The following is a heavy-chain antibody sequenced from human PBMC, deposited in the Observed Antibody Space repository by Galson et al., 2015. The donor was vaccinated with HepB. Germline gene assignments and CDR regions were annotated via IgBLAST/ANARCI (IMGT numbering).Heavy chain of an antibody. J-gene: IGHJ4*02. Sequence: SGAEVKKPGESLKISCKGSGYTFSNYWIGWLRQMPGKGLEWVGIIYPGDSDTRYSPSFQGQVTISADKSINTAYLQWTSLRASDTAMFYCARQEDVVVVPAAVGFDYWGQGTLVTVSS. D-gene: IGHD2-2*01. CDR2: IYPGDSDT. V-gene: IGHV5-51*01. CDR3: ARQEDVVVVPAAVGFDY. CDR1: GYTFSNYW.